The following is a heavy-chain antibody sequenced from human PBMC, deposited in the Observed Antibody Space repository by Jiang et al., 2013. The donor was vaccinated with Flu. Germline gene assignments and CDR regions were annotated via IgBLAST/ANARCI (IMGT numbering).Heavy chain of an antibody. Sequence: PGLVKPSETLSLTCTVSGGSISGYFWSWIRQPPGKRLEWIGYVYYSGSTNYNPSLKSRVTLSVDTSKNQFSLKLNSVTAADTAVYYCARQIGKWIVGAMYWFDPWGQGTLVTVSS. V-gene: IGHV4-59*08. CDR3: ARQIGKWIVGAMYWFDP. J-gene: IGHJ5*02. CDR2: VYYSGST. CDR1: GGSISGYF. D-gene: IGHD1-26*01.